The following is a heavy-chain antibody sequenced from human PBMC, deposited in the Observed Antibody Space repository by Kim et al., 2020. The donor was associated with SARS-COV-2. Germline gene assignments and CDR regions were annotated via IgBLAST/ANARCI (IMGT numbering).Heavy chain of an antibody. CDR2: T. Sequence: TSSPDSVKGRFTISRDNSKNTLFLQMTGLRAADTAIYYCAKDTGSRSFDYWGQGTLLTVSS. D-gene: IGHD2-15*01. V-gene: IGHV3-23*01. J-gene: IGHJ4*02. CDR3: AKDTGSRSFDY.